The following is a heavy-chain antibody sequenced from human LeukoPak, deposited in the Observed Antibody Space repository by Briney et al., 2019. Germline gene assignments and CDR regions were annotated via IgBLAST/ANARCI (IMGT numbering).Heavy chain of an antibody. V-gene: IGHV3-48*04. CDR3: ARLIAAAGTYYYYYYGMDV. J-gene: IGHJ6*02. Sequence: GGSLRLSCAASGFTFSRYTMNWVRQAPGKGLEWVSYISSSGSTIYYADSVKGRFTISRDNAKNSLYLQMNSLRAEDTAVYYCARLIAAAGTYYYYYYGMDVWGQGTTVTVSS. D-gene: IGHD6-13*01. CDR1: GFTFSRYT. CDR2: ISSSGSTI.